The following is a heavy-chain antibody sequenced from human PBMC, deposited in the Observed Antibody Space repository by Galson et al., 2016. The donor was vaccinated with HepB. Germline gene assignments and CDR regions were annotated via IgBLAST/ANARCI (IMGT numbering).Heavy chain of an antibody. CDR1: GFTFTSSS. CDR3: ARDPLGYSYAWVRYFGY. D-gene: IGHD5-18*01. J-gene: IGHJ4*02. CDR2: IGSSPGTV. V-gene: IGHV3-48*02. Sequence: SLRLSCAASGFTFTSSSMNWVRQVPGKGLEWVSYIGSSPGTVYYVDSVKGRYPISSDNAKNSLYLQMNSLRDEDTAVDYCARDPLGYSYAWVRYFGYWGQGTLVTVAA.